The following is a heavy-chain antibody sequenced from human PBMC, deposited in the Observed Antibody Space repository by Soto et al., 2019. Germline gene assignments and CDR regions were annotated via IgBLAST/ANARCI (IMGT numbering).Heavy chain of an antibody. CDR2: IYHSGST. Sequence: QVQMQESGPGLVKPSGTLSLTCAVSSCSISSSNWWSWVRQPPGKGLAWIGAIYHSGSTDANPSLKNRVTISVDKSKNQFSLKLSSVAAADTAVYYGPRAGYISSWLYYYYMHVWGKGTTVTVTS. CDR1: SCSISSSNW. J-gene: IGHJ6*03. V-gene: IGHV4-4*02. D-gene: IGHD6-13*01. CDR3: PRAGYISSWLYYYYMHV.